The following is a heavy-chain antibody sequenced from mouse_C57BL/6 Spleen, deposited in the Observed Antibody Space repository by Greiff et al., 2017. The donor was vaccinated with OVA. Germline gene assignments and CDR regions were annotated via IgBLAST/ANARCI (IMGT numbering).Heavy chain of an antibody. CDR3: ASPGPPSSHYGSSHWPSDV. J-gene: IGHJ1*03. Sequence: VQLQQSGPELVKPGASVKISCKASGYSFTGYYMNWVKQSPEKSLEWIGEINPSTGGTTYNQKFKAKATLTVDKSSSTAYMQLKSLTSEDSAVYYCASPGPPSSHYGSSHWPSDVWGTGTTVIVSS. D-gene: IGHD1-1*01. V-gene: IGHV1-42*01. CDR1: GYSFTGYY. CDR2: INPSTGGT.